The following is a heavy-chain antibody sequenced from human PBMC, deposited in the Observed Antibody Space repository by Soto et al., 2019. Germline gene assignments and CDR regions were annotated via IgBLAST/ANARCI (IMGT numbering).Heavy chain of an antibody. CDR1: GFTFSSFA. J-gene: IGHJ4*02. D-gene: IGHD2-2*01. CDR3: AKDTSPGVSASSSDY. CDR2: ISYDGIDE. V-gene: IGHV3-30*18. Sequence: QVQLVESGGGVVQPGRSLRLSCAASGFTFSSFAMHWVRRAPGKGLEGVALISYDGIDEYYRDSVKGRFTISRDNSKNTLFLQVNSLRPEDTAVYYCAKDTSPGVSASSSDYWGQGALVTVSS.